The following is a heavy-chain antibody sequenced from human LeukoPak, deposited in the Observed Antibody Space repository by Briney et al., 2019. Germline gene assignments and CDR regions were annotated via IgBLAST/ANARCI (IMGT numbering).Heavy chain of an antibody. Sequence: GGSLRLSCAASGFTFSSYEMNWVRQAPGKGLEWVSYITSSGSTIYYADSVKGRFTISRDNSKNTLYLQMNSLRAEDTAVYYCAKDDYYDTSGYRDWGQGTLVTVSS. J-gene: IGHJ4*02. V-gene: IGHV3-48*03. D-gene: IGHD3-22*01. CDR3: AKDDYYDTSGYRD. CDR1: GFTFSSYE. CDR2: ITSSGSTI.